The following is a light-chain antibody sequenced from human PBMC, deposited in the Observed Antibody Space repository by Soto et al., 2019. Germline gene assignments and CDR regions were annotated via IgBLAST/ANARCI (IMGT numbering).Light chain of an antibody. CDR3: SSYTSSSTLD. J-gene: IGLJ1*01. CDR1: SRDVGGYNY. Sequence: SALTQPASVSGSPGQSITISCTGTSRDVGGYNYVSWYQQHPGKAPKLMIYEVSNRPSGVSNRFSGSKSGNTASLTISGLQAEDEADYYCSSYTSSSTLDFGTGTKLTVL. V-gene: IGLV2-14*01. CDR2: EVS.